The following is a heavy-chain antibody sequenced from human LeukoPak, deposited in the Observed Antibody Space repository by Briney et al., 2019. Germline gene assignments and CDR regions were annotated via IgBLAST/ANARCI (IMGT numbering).Heavy chain of an antibody. CDR1: GGSISSGSYY. CDR3: ARVVEMATIPIDY. V-gene: IGHV4-61*02. D-gene: IGHD5-24*01. J-gene: IGHJ4*02. CDR2: IYTSGST. Sequence: SETLSLTCTVSGGSISSGSYYWSWIRQPAGKGLEWIGRIYTSGSTNYNPSLKSRVTISVDTSKNQFSLKLSSVTAADTAVYYCARVVEMATIPIDYWGQGTLVTVSS.